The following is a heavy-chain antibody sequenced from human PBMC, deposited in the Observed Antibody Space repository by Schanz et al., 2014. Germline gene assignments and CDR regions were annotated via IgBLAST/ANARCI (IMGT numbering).Heavy chain of an antibody. CDR1: GFTFDKYA. CDR2: ISGSGGST. Sequence: EVQLVESGGGLVQPGGSLRLSCAASGFTFDKYAMHWVRQAPGKGLEWVSVISGSGGSTYYADSVKGRFTISRDNSKNTLYLQMNSLRAEDTAVYYCAKGRFGELSAFDIWGQGTMVTVSS. CDR3: AKGRFGELSAFDI. D-gene: IGHD3-10*01. J-gene: IGHJ3*02. V-gene: IGHV3-23*04.